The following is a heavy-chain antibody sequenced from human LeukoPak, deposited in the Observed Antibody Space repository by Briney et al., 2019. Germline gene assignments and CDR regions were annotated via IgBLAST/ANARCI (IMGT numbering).Heavy chain of an antibody. CDR3: ARQVGGIRYFDWLPHYFDY. D-gene: IGHD3-9*01. Sequence: SSETLSLTCTVSGGSISSSRYYWGWIRQPPGKGLEWIGSIYYSGSTYYNPSLKSRVTISVDTSKNQFSLKLSSVTAADTAVYYCARQVGGIRYFDWLPHYFDYWGQGTLVTVSS. CDR1: GGSISSSRYY. V-gene: IGHV4-39*01. CDR2: IYYSGST. J-gene: IGHJ4*02.